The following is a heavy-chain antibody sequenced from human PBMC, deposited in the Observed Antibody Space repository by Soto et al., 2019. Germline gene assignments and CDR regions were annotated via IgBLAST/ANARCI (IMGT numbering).Heavy chain of an antibody. D-gene: IGHD3-9*01. J-gene: IGHJ4*02. CDR3: ARPPGYISDWYYFDL. CDR2: ISPRSGGT. Sequence: GASVKVSCKASGYTFIDYYMHWLRQSPGQGSEWMGRISPRSGGTNYAQKFQGRVTMTWDTSLNTAYMELSSLISEDTAVYYCARPPGYISDWYYFDLWGQGTLVTVSS. CDR1: GYTFIDYY. V-gene: IGHV1-2*02.